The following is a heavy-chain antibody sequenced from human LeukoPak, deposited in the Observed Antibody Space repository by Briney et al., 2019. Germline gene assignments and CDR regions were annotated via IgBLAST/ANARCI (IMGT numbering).Heavy chain of an antibody. D-gene: IGHD2-15*01. V-gene: IGHV3-30*02. Sequence: GVALRLSCAGSGFTFSSYGMHWVRQAPGKGLEGVAFIRDDVSKKDYADSVKGRFTSSRDNSKKTLYLQMNSLTAEDTAVYYSAKVREDIVVVVAAPDPLEYWGQGTLVTVSS. CDR1: GFTFSSYG. CDR2: IRDDVSKK. CDR3: AKVREDIVVVVAAPDPLEY. J-gene: IGHJ4*02.